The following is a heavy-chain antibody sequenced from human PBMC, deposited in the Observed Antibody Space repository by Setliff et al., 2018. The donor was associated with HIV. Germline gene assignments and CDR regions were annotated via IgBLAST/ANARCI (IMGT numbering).Heavy chain of an antibody. CDR2: INHSGST. V-gene: IGHV4-34*01. D-gene: IGHD1-1*01. CDR1: GGSFSGYY. CDR3: ARGASKELDY. J-gene: IGHJ4*02. Sequence: PSETLSLTCAVYGGSFSGYYWTWIRQPPGKGLEWIGEINHSGSTSYNPSLMSRVTISVDTSKDQFSLKLRSVTAADTAVYYCARGASKELDYWGPGTLVTVPQ.